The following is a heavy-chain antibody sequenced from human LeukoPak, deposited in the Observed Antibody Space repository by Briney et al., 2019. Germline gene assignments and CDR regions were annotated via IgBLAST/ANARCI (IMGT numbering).Heavy chain of an antibody. V-gene: IGHV4-61*08. J-gene: IGHJ4*02. Sequence: SETLSLTCTVSGGSISSGDYYWSWIRQPPGKGLEWIGYIYYSGSTSYNPSLNSRVTISLDTSKNQFSLKLSSVTAADTAIYYCARDTTNVYYYDTSGYDHWGQGTLVTVSS. CDR1: GGSISSGDYY. CDR3: ARDTTNVYYYDTSGYDH. D-gene: IGHD3-22*01. CDR2: IYYSGST.